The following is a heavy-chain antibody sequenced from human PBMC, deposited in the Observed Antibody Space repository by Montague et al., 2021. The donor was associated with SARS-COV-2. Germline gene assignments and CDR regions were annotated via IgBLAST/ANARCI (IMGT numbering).Heavy chain of an antibody. J-gene: IGHJ6*02. Sequence: SETLSLTCAVYGGSFSGYYWSWIRQPPGKGLEWIGEISHSGSTNYNPSLKSRVTISIDTSKNQFSLKLSSVTAADTAVYYCARFAYRLRCLASYYGMDVWGQGTTVTVSS. CDR1: GGSFSGYY. CDR3: ARFAYRLRCLASYYGMDV. D-gene: IGHD2-2*01. CDR2: ISHSGST. V-gene: IGHV4-34*01.